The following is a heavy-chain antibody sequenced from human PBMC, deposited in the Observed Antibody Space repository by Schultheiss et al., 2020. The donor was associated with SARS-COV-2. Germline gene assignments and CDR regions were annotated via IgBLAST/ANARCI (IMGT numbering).Heavy chain of an antibody. V-gene: IGHV3-7*03. CDR1: GFTFSSYW. J-gene: IGHJ5*02. Sequence: GESLKISCAASGFTFSSYWMSWVRQAPGKGLEWVANIKQDGSEKYYVDSVKGRFTISRDNAKNSLYLQMNSLRAEDTAVYYCARVGRSGSSHWFDPWGQGTLVTVSS. CDR2: IKQDGSEK. D-gene: IGHD3-10*01. CDR3: ARVGRSGSSHWFDP.